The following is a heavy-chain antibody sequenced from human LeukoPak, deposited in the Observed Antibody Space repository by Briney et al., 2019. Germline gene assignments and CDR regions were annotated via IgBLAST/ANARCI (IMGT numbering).Heavy chain of an antibody. J-gene: IGHJ4*02. Sequence: PSETLSLTCAVYGGSFSGYYWSWIRQPPGKGLEWIGEINHSGSTYYNPSLKSRVTISVDTSKNQFSLKLTSVTAADTAVYSCATTGPFDYWGQGTLVTVSS. CDR2: INHSGST. CDR3: ATTGPFDY. V-gene: IGHV4-34*01. CDR1: GGSFSGYY.